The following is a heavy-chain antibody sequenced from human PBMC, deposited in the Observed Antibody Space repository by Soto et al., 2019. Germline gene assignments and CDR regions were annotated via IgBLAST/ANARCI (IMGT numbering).Heavy chain of an antibody. V-gene: IGHV3-23*01. D-gene: IGHD3-22*01. CDR2: ISGSGGST. CDR1: GFTFSSYA. CDR3: AKYGRVRSGYYFFDP. Sequence: SMRLACAASGFTFSSYAMSCVRQAPGKGLEWVSAISGSGGSTYYADSVKGRFTISRDNSKNTLYLQMNSLRAEDTAVYYCAKYGRVRSGYYFFDPWGQGTQVNVSS. J-gene: IGHJ5*02.